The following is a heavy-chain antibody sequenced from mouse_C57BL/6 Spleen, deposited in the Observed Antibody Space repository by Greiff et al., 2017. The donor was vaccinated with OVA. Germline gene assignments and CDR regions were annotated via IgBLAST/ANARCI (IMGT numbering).Heavy chain of an antibody. CDR1: GYTFTSYG. J-gene: IGHJ1*03. CDR2: IYTRSGNT. D-gene: IGHD1-2*01. V-gene: IGHV1-81*01. CDR3: ARGGYGRGGGYFDV. Sequence: VQLQQSGAELARPGASVKLSCKASGYTFTSYGISWVKQRTGQGLEWIGEIYTRSGNTYYNEKFKGKATLTADKSSSTAYMELRSLTSEDSAVYFCARGGYGRGGGYFDVWGTGTTVTVSS.